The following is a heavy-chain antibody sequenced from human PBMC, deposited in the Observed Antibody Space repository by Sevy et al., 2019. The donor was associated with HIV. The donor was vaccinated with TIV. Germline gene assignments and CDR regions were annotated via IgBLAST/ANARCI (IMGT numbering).Heavy chain of an antibody. D-gene: IGHD5-12*01. J-gene: IGHJ5*02. CDR3: ARAPPVRSGDDSLNWFDP. Sequence: SETLSLTCTVSGGSISVYYWSWIRQPPGKELEYIGYVYHTGSTNYNTSLKSRVTISVDTSNNQFSLKLTSVTAADTAVYYCARAPPVRSGDDSLNWFDPWGQETLVTVSS. CDR1: GGSISVYY. V-gene: IGHV4-59*01. CDR2: VYHTGST.